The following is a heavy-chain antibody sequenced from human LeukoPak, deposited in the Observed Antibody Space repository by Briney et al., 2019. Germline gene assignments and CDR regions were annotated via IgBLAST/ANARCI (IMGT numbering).Heavy chain of an antibody. CDR2: IRYDGSNK. CDR3: ERGVNYYPVRVFDY. J-gene: IGHJ4*02. D-gene: IGHD5/OR15-5a*01. Sequence: GGSLIISSAASGFTCSSYGMHFVRQAPGKGLKRVAFIRYDGSNKHYADFAKGRFTISRENSKTLLYLQMNGLTAEDTAVYYCERGVNYYPVRVFDYWGQGTLVTVSS. CDR1: GFTCSSYG. V-gene: IGHV3-30*02.